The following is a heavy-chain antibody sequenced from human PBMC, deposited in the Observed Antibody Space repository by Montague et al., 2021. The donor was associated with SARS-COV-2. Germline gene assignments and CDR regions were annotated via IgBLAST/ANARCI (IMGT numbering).Heavy chain of an antibody. V-gene: IGHV4-59*01. J-gene: IGHJ6*02. CDR2: IYYSGNT. D-gene: IGHD5-24*01. CDR3: AGLQGDGSLYGMDV. Sequence: SEILSLTCTVSGGSISSYYWSCIRQPPGKGLECIGYIYYSGNTNXNPSLKSRVTISVDASKSQFSLKLSSVTAADTAVYYCAGLQGDGSLYGMDVWGQGTTVTVSS. CDR1: GGSISSYY.